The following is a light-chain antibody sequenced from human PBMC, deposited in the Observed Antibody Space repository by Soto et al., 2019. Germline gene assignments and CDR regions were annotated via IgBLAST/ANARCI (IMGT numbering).Light chain of an antibody. CDR2: DNN. V-gene: IGLV1-40*01. J-gene: IGLJ3*02. CDR3: QSFDSSLRGWV. Sequence: QLVLTQPPSVSGAPGQTVAISCTGSSSNIGARYDVHWYRQLPGTAPKLLIYDNNNRPSGVPDRFSGSKSGTSASLAISGLQAEDEADYYCQSFDSSLRGWVFGGGTQLTVL. CDR1: SSNIGARYD.